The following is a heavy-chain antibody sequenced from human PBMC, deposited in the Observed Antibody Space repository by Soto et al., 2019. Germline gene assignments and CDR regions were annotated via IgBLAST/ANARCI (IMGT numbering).Heavy chain of an antibody. CDR1: GYTLTELS. V-gene: IGHV1-24*01. D-gene: IGHD6-13*01. J-gene: IGHJ6*02. Sequence: GASAKVSCXVSGYTLTELSMHWVRQATGKGLEWMGGFDPEDGETIYAQKFQGRVTMTEDTSTDTAYMELSSLRSEDTAVYYCATRAAAGIVGYYGMDVWGQGTTVTVSS. CDR2: FDPEDGET. CDR3: ATRAAAGIVGYYGMDV.